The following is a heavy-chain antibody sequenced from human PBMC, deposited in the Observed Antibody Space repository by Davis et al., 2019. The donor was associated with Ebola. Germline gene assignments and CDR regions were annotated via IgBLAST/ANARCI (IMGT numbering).Heavy chain of an antibody. D-gene: IGHD1-1*01. J-gene: IGHJ6*02. V-gene: IGHV4-59*01. CDR3: ASWGTTGKYYYYGMDV. Sequence: PGGSLRLSCTVSGDSIGSFYWSWIRQPPGKELEWIGYIYYSGDSRRNPSLKSRVTLSADMSKNEFSLKMTSVTAADTAVYYCASWGTTGKYYYYGMDVWGQGTTVTVSS. CDR1: GDSIGSFY. CDR2: IYYSGDS.